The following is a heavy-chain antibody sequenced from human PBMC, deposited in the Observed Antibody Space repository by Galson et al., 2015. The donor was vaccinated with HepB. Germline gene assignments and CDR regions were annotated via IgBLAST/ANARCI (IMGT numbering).Heavy chain of an antibody. Sequence: LRLSCAASGFTFSSYSMNWVRQAPGKGLEWVSSISSSSSYIYYADSVKGRFTISRDNAKNSLYLQMNSLRAEDTAVYYCAREYDFWSGYYKADYYYGMDVWGQGTTVTVSS. J-gene: IGHJ6*02. V-gene: IGHV3-21*01. CDR3: AREYDFWSGYYKADYYYGMDV. CDR2: ISSSSSYI. D-gene: IGHD3-3*01. CDR1: GFTFSSYS.